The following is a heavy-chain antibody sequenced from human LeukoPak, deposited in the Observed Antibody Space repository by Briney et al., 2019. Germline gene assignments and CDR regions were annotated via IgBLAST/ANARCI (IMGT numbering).Heavy chain of an antibody. V-gene: IGHV1-2*02. J-gene: IGHJ4*02. CDR1: GYTVTGHY. CDR3: AKDAYSGFSSSYNMDS. D-gene: IGHD5-18*01. CDR2: INPNSGVT. Sequence: GASVKVSCKASGYTVTGHYLHWVRQAPGQGLEWMGWINPNSGVTNYAQKFQGRVTMTRDTSINTAYMELHSLTSDDTAMYYCAKDAYSGFSSSYNMDSWSQGTLVTVSS.